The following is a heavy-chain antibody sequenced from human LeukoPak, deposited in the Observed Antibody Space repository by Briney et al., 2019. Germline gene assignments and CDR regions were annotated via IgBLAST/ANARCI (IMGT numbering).Heavy chain of an antibody. V-gene: IGHV3-30*18. CDR3: AKEGYSSGWYPMRSKPGGYFDY. D-gene: IGHD6-19*01. J-gene: IGHJ4*02. Sequence: GGSLRLSCAASGFTFSSYGMHWVRQAPGKGLEWVAVISYDGSNKYYADSVKGRFTISRDNSKNTLYLQMNSLRAEDTAVYYCAKEGYSSGWYPMRSKPGGYFDYWGQGTLVTVSS. CDR1: GFTFSSYG. CDR2: ISYDGSNK.